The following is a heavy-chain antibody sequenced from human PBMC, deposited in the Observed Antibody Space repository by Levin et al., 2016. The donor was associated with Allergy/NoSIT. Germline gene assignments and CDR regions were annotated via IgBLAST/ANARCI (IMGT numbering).Heavy chain of an antibody. Sequence: SETLSLTCTVSGGSISSSSYYWGWIRQPPGKGLEWIGSIYYSGSTYYNPSLKSRVTISVDTSKNQFSLKLSSVTAADTAVYYCARHPIGYCSGGSCYVWYFDLWGRGTLVTVSS. J-gene: IGHJ2*01. CDR3: ARHPIGYCSGGSCYVWYFDL. CDR1: GGSISSSSYY. V-gene: IGHV4-39*01. CDR2: IYYSGST. D-gene: IGHD2-15*01.